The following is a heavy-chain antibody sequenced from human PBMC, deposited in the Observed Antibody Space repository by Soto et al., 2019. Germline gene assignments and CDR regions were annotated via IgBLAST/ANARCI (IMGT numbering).Heavy chain of an antibody. D-gene: IGHD2-2*01. Sequence: PSVKVSCTVSGYTLTELSMHWVRQAPGKGLEWMGGFDPEDGETIYAQKFQGRVTMTEDTSTDTAYMELSSLRSEDTAVYYCATDGGYCSSTSCSRVFFDYWGQGTLVTVSS. CDR1: GYTLTELS. CDR3: ATDGGYCSSTSCSRVFFDY. J-gene: IGHJ4*02. CDR2: FDPEDGET. V-gene: IGHV1-24*01.